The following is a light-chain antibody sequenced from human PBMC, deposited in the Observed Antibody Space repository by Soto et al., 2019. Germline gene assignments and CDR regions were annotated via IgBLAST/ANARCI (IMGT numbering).Light chain of an antibody. J-gene: IGLJ2*01. CDR3: V. CDR1: NIGSQS. V-gene: IGLV3-21*01. CDR2: YDR. Sequence: SYELTQPPSVSVSPGETARITCGGNNIGSQSVHWYQQRSGQAPVLVVFYDRVRPSGIPERFSGSNSGNTATLTINCQVWDSSSDHLGVFGGGTKLTVL.